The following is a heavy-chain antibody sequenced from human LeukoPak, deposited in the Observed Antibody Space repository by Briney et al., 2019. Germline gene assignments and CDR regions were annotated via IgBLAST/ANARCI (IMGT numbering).Heavy chain of an antibody. Sequence: PSETLSLTCSVSGGSISSSNYYWGWHRQPQGKGLVWIVNISYSGNNYYNPSRKSRVIISAYTYKNHLSLGLSSVTAADTAVYYCASRNLKYYFGSGRFFDYWGEGTLLRVPS. V-gene: IGHV4-39*02. CDR3: ASRNLKYYFGSGRFFDY. CDR2: ISYSGNN. J-gene: IGHJ4*02. D-gene: IGHD3-10*01. CDR1: GGSISSSNYY.